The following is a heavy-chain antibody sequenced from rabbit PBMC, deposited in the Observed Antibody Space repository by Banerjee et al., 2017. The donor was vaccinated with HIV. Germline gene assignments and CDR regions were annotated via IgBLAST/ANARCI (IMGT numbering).Heavy chain of an antibody. CDR3: ASSYAGYGGYAYAFNL. D-gene: IGHD6-1*01. J-gene: IGHJ4*01. CDR1: GFSFSSSYW. CDR2: IYLGRRCFP. Sequence: QEQLEESGGDLVKPEGSLTLTCTASGFSFSSSYWICWVRQAPGKGLEWVACIYLGRRCFPGFADLAERRLTHLQASASTGDFEMAQLTAADTATYFCASSYAGYGGYAYAFNLWGPDPRHRL. V-gene: IGHV1S45*01.